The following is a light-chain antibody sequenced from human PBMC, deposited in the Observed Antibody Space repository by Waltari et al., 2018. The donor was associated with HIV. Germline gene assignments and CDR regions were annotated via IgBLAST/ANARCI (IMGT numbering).Light chain of an antibody. Sequence: EIVLTQSPGTLSLSPGERATLSCRASQSISSSYLAWYQQKPGQAPRLLVYCASSRATGIPDRFSGSGSGTDFTLTISRLEPEDCAVYYCQQYGSSPPITFGQGTRLEIK. V-gene: IGKV3-20*01. CDR2: CAS. CDR1: QSISSSY. J-gene: IGKJ5*01. CDR3: QQYGSSPPIT.